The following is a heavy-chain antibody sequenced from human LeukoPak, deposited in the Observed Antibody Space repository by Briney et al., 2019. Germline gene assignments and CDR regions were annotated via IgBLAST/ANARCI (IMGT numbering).Heavy chain of an antibody. Sequence: GGSLRLSCAASGFTFSNYAMSWVRQAPGEGLEWVSTVSGSASNTYYADSVKGRFTISRDNSKTTLYLQMNSLRADDTAVYYCAKGFQTYGELSFDVWGQGTLVAVSS. CDR2: VSGSASNT. V-gene: IGHV3-23*01. CDR1: GFTFSNYA. CDR3: AKGFQTYGELSFDV. D-gene: IGHD4-17*01. J-gene: IGHJ4*02.